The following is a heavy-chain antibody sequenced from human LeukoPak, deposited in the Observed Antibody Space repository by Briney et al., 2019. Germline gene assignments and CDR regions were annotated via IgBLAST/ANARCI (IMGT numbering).Heavy chain of an antibody. Sequence: SETLSLTCTVSGGSISSYYWGWIRQPPGKGLEWIASIDYSGGIYYNPTLKSRVTISVDTSKNQFSLKLSSVTAADTAVYYCARRGGSGSRGDYYFDYWGQGTLVTVSS. CDR2: IDYSGGI. J-gene: IGHJ4*02. D-gene: IGHD3-10*01. CDR1: GGSISSYY. V-gene: IGHV4-39*01. CDR3: ARRGGSGSRGDYYFDY.